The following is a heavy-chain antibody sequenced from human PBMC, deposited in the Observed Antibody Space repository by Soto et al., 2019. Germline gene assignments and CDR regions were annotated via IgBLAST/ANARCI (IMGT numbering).Heavy chain of an antibody. V-gene: IGHV3-30*18. CDR1: GFTFSSYG. CDR2: ISYDGSNK. CDR3: AKKPDAFDI. Sequence: QVQLVESGGGVVQPGRSLRLSCAASGFTFSSYGMHWVRQAPGKGLEWVAVISYDGSNKYYADSVEGRFTISRDNSKNTLYLQMNSLRAEDTAVYYCAKKPDAFDIWGQGTMVTVSS. J-gene: IGHJ3*02.